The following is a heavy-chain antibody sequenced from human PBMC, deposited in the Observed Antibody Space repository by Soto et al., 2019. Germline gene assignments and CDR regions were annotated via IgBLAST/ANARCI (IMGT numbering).Heavy chain of an antibody. D-gene: IGHD2-8*01. CDR3: ARGDSTDCSNGVCSFFYNHDMDV. V-gene: IGHV1-2*04. Sequence: ASVKVSCKASGYSLTDYHIHWVRQAPGQGIEWQRRINPKSGGTSTAQKFQGWVTMTTDTSISTASMELTRLTSDDTAIYYCARGDSTDCSNGVCSFFYNHDMDVWGQGTTVTVSS. CDR1: GYSLTDYH. J-gene: IGHJ6*02. CDR2: INPKSGGT.